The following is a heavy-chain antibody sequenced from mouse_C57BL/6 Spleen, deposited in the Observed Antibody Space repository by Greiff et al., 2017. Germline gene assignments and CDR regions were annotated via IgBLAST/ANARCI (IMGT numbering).Heavy chain of an antibody. CDR2: IYPGDGDT. Sequence: VKLQESGPELVKPGASVKISCKASGYAFSSSWMNWVKQRPGKGLEWIGRIYPGDGDTNYNGKFKGKATLTADKSSSTAYMQLSSLTSEDSAVYFCARGITTVVEGAYWGQGTLVTVSA. J-gene: IGHJ3*01. CDR3: ARGITTVVEGAY. CDR1: GYAFSSSW. D-gene: IGHD1-1*01. V-gene: IGHV1-82*01.